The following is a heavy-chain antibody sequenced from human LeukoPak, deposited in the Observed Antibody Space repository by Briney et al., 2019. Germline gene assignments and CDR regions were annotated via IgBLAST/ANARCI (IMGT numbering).Heavy chain of an antibody. V-gene: IGHV3-7*01. J-gene: IGHJ3*02. Sequence: GGSLRLSCVASEFIFSNYWMSWVRQAPGKGGEWVANIKQDESDKEYVDSVKGRFTISRDNAKNSLYMQMNSLRAEDTAVYYCSRDPYSSGGYGAFDMWGQGTMVTVSS. CDR2: IKQDESDK. D-gene: IGHD2-15*01. CDR1: EFIFSNYW. CDR3: SRDPYSSGGYGAFDM.